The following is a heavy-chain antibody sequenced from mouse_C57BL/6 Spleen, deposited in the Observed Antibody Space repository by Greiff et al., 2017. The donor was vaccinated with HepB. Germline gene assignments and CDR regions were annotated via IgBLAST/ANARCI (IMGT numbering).Heavy chain of an antibody. D-gene: IGHD2-2*01. V-gene: IGHV1-42*01. CDR1: GYSFTGYY. J-gene: IGHJ3*01. Sequence: VQLQQSGPELVKPGASVKISCKASGYSFTGYYMNWVKQSPEKSLEWIGEINPSTGGTTYNQKFKAKATLTVDKSSSTAYMQLKSLTSEDSAVYYCARDGYDDGFAYWGQGTLVTVSA. CDR3: ARDGYDDGFAY. CDR2: INPSTGGT.